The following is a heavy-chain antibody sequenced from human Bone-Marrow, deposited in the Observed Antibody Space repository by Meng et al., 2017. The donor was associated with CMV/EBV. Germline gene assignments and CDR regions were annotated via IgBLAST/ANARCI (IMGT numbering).Heavy chain of an antibody. CDR3: ARASQTGTRSLPLYY. CDR1: GGTFSSYA. CDR2: IIPILGIA. Sequence: SVKVSCKASGGTFSSYAISWVRQAPGQGLEWMGGIIPILGIANYAQKFQGRVTITADKSTSTAYMELSSLRSEDTAVYYCARASQTGTRSLPLYYWGQGTLVTVSS. V-gene: IGHV1-69*10. J-gene: IGHJ4*02. D-gene: IGHD1-7*01.